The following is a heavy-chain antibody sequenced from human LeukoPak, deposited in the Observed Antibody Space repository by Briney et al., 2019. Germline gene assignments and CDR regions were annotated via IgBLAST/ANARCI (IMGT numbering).Heavy chain of an antibody. V-gene: IGHV3-7*04. CDR3: ARKGYSYGGFDY. D-gene: IGHD5-18*01. CDR1: GFTFSSYW. J-gene: IGHJ4*02. CDR2: IKQDGSEE. Sequence: GGSLRLSCAASGFTFSSYWMTWVRQAPGKGLEWVANIKQDGSEEYYVDSVKGRFTISRDNAKNSLYLQMNRLRAEDTDVYYCARKGYSYGGFDYWGQGTLVTVSS.